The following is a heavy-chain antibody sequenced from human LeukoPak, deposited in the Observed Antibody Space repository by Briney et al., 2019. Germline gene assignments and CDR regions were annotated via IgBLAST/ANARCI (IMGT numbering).Heavy chain of an antibody. CDR2: INPSGGST. D-gene: IGHD6-13*01. Sequence: ASVKVSCKASGYTFTIYYMHWVRQAPGQGLEWMGIINPSGGSTTSAQKFQGRVTMTRDTSTNTVYMELSSLRSEDTAVYYFARDSSSNSVDYWGQGTLVTVSS. J-gene: IGHJ4*02. CDR1: GYTFTIYY. V-gene: IGHV1-46*01. CDR3: ARDSSSNSVDY.